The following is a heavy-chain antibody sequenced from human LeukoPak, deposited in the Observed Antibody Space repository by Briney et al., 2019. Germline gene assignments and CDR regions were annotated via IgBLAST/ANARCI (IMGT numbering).Heavy chain of an antibody. Sequence: PGGSLRLSCAASGFTFSSYGMHWVRQAPGKELEWVAVISYDGSNKYYADSVKGRFTISRDNSKNTLYLQMNSLRAEDTAVYYCAKDGASGTAMVWPFDYWGQGTLVTVSS. J-gene: IGHJ4*02. CDR1: GFTFSSYG. CDR2: ISYDGSNK. D-gene: IGHD5-18*01. V-gene: IGHV3-30*18. CDR3: AKDGASGTAMVWPFDY.